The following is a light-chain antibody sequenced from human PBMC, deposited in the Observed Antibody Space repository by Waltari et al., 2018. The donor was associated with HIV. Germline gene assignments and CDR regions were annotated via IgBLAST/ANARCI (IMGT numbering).Light chain of an antibody. CDR1: QSVIYSANNKNY. J-gene: IGKJ2*01. CDR2: WAS. CDR3: QQYYSTPYT. V-gene: IGKV4-1*01. Sequence: DIVMNQSPDSLAVSLGERATINCKCIQSVIYSANNKNYLAWYHQKPGQPPKLLIYWASTRESGVPDRFSGSGSGTDFTLTISSLQAEDVGVYYCQQYYSTPYTFGQGTKLEIK.